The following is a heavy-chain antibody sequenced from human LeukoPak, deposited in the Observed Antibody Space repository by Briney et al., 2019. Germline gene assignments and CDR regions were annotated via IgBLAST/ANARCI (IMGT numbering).Heavy chain of an antibody. V-gene: IGHV3-7*01. J-gene: IGHJ3*02. CDR3: VRGESGAFDI. CDR1: GIDFSISW. CDR2: IKQDGSDK. Sequence: GGSLRLSCTASGIDFSISWMGWVRQAPGKGLEWVANIKQDGSDKYYVNSVKGRFTISRDNAKNSLYLQMNTLRAEDTAVYYCVRGESGAFDIWGQGTMVTVSS. D-gene: IGHD3-10*01.